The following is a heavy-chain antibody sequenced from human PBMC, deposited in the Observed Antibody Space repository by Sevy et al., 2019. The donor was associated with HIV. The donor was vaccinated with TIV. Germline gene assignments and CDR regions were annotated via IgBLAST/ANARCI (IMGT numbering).Heavy chain of an antibody. CDR2: ISYDGSNK. J-gene: IGHJ6*02. CDR1: GFTPSTYG. D-gene: IGHD6-6*01. Sequence: GGSLRLSCAASGFTPSTYGMHWVRQAPGKGLEWVAVISYDGSNKYYADSVKGRFTISRDNSKNTLYLQMNSLRAEDTAVYYCAKREGGQLAKSYYYYYGMDVWGQGTTVTVSS. V-gene: IGHV3-30*18. CDR3: AKREGGQLAKSYYYYYGMDV.